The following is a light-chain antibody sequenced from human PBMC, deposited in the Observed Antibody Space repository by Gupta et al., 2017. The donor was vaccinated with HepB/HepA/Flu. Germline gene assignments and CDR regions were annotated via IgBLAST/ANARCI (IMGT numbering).Light chain of an antibody. CDR1: SLRSYY. J-gene: IGLJ2*01. Sequence: SSERPQDPAVSVALGQTVTITCKGDSLRSYYASWYQQKPGQAPVLVIYVKNNRPSGIPDRFSGSSSGNTASLTIXGXHAEDEXDYYCNSRDSSGNHLVFGGGTKLTVL. CDR3: NSRDSSGNHLV. CDR2: VKN. V-gene: IGLV3-19*01.